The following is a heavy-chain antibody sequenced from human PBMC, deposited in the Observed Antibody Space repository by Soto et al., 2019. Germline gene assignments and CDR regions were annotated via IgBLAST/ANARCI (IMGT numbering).Heavy chain of an antibody. D-gene: IGHD2-2*01. J-gene: IGHJ3*02. Sequence: SETLSLTCAVYGGSFSGYYWSWIRQPPGKGLEWIGEINHSGSTNYNPSLKSRVTISVDTSKNQFSLKLSSVTAADTAVYYCARGDCSSTSCYRWLTDAFDIWGQGTMVTVSS. CDR2: INHSGST. V-gene: IGHV4-34*01. CDR3: ARGDCSSTSCYRWLTDAFDI. CDR1: GGSFSGYY.